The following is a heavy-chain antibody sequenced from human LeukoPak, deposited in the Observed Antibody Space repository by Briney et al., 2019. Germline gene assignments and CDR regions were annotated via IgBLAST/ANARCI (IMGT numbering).Heavy chain of an antibody. V-gene: IGHV4-39*01. CDR3: AGKLFTIFGVVMTSWFDP. D-gene: IGHD3-3*01. CDR1: GGSISSSSYY. CDR2: LYYSGRT. J-gene: IGHJ5*02. Sequence: SEALSLTCTVSGGSISSSSYYWGWIRQPPGKGLEWIGSLYYSGRTYYNPSLKSRVTISVDASKNQFSLKLSSVTAADTAVYYCAGKLFTIFGVVMTSWFDPWGQGTLVTVSS.